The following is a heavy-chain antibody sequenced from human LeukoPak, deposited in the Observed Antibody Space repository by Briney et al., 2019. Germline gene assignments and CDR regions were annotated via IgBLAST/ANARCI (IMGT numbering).Heavy chain of an antibody. V-gene: IGHV3-7*01. D-gene: IGHD2-15*01. CDR1: GFTFSSYW. CDR2: IKQDGSEK. Sequence: GGSLRLSCAASGFTFSSYWMSWVRQAPGKGLEWVANIKQDGSEKYYVDSVKGRFTISRDNAKNSLYLQMNSLRAEDTAVYYCARGGSYMGHCFDYWGQGTLVTVSS. CDR3: ARGGSYMGHCFDY. J-gene: IGHJ4*02.